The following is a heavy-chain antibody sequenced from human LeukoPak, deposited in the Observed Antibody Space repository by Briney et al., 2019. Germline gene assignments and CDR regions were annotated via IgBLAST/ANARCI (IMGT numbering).Heavy chain of an antibody. V-gene: IGHV4-39*01. CDR2: IYYSGST. CDR3: ARLGRTYYDFWSGP. D-gene: IGHD3-3*01. CDR1: GGPISSSSYY. Sequence: PSETLSLTCTVSGGPISSSSYYWGWIRQPPGKGLEWIGSIYYSGSTYYNPSLKSRVTISVDTSKNQFSLKLSSVTAADTAVYYCARLGRTYYDFWSGPWGQGTLVTVSS. J-gene: IGHJ5*02.